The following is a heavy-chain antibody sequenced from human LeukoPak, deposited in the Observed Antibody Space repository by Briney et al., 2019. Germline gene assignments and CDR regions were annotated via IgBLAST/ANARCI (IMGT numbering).Heavy chain of an antibody. CDR1: RGSISSYY. V-gene: IGHV4-4*07. D-gene: IGHD6-19*01. Sequence: SETLSLTCTVSRGSISSYYWSWIRQPAGKGLEWIGRIYISGITNYNPSLKGRVTMSVDTSKNQFSLKLSSVTAADTAVYYCAREYSSGWYDYWGQGTLVTVSS. J-gene: IGHJ4*02. CDR3: AREYSSGWYDY. CDR2: IYISGIT.